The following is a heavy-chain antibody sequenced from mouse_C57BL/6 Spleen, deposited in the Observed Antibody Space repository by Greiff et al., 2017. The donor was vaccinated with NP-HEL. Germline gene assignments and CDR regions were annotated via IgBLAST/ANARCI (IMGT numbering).Heavy chain of an antibody. CDR2: INPNNGGT. D-gene: IGHD3-3*01. J-gene: IGHJ2*01. V-gene: IGHV1-18*01. CDR1: GYTFTDYN. Sequence: VQLQQSGPELVKPGASVKIPCKASGYTFTDYNMDWVKQSHGKILEWIGDINPNNGGTIYNQKFKGKATLTVDKSSSTAYMELRSLTSEDTAVYYWARRGREAFDYWGQGTTLTVSS. CDR3: ARRGREAFDY.